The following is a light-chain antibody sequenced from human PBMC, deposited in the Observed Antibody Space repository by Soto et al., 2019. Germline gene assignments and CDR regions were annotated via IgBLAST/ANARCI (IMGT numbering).Light chain of an antibody. CDR2: GAS. J-gene: IGKJ1*01. Sequence: PATLSLSPGERATLSCRASQSLDSNLAWYQQKPGRAPRLLIYGASTRAAGVPARFSGSGSETEFTLTISSLQSEDFAVYYCHQYNDWPRTFGPGTKVDIK. V-gene: IGKV3-15*01. CDR1: QSLDSN. CDR3: HQYNDWPRT.